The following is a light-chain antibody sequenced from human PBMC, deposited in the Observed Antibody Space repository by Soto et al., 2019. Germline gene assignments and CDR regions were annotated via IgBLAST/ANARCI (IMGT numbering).Light chain of an antibody. CDR2: DVT. CDR1: SSDVGAYNY. Sequence: QSALTQPASVSGSPGQSIAISCTGTSSDVGAYNYVSWYQHHPGKTPKLMIYDVTNRPSGVSNRFSGSKSGNTASLTISGLQVDDEADYYCSSYTSSYTYVFGTGTKLTVL. CDR3: SSYTSSYTYV. J-gene: IGLJ1*01. V-gene: IGLV2-14*03.